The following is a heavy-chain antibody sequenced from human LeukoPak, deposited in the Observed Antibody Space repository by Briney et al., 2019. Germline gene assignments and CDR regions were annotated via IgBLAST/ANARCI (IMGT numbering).Heavy chain of an antibody. J-gene: IGHJ6*02. CDR2: ISSNGGSA. CDR3: ASGMDYYDSSGYIPWYYYGMDV. V-gene: IGHV3-64*01. D-gene: IGHD3-22*01. Sequence: GRSLRLSCAASGFTFSSYAMHWVRQAPGKGLEYVSAISSNGGSAYYANSVKGRFTISRDNSKNTLYLQMGSLRAEDMAVYYCASGMDYYDSSGYIPWYYYGMDVWGQGTTVTVSS. CDR1: GFTFSSYA.